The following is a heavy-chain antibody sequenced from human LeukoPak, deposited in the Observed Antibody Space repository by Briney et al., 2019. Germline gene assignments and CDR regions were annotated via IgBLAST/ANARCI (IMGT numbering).Heavy chain of an antibody. CDR3: ATVFDF. CDR2: IDADGSST. V-gene: IGHV3-74*01. J-gene: IGHJ4*02. Sequence: PGGSLRLSCGASGFTFSNYWMHWVRQVPGRGLVWVARIDADGSSTSYADSVQGRFTISRDNAKNTLYLQMNSLRVEDTAVHYCATVFDFWGQGTLVTVSS. CDR1: GFTFSNYW.